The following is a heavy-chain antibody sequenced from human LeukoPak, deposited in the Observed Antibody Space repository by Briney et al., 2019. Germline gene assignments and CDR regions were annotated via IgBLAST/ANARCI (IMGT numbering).Heavy chain of an antibody. D-gene: IGHD2-15*01. CDR3: ARGYCSAGSCKYYFDY. V-gene: IGHV1-46*01. Sequence: GASVKVSCKASGYSFTSYYIHWVRQALGQGLEWTGVINPSGGSTNYAQKFQGRVTMTRDTSTSTVYMELSSLRSEDTAVYYCARGYCSAGSCKYYFDYWGQGTLVTVSS. CDR1: GYSFTSYY. J-gene: IGHJ4*02. CDR2: INPSGGST.